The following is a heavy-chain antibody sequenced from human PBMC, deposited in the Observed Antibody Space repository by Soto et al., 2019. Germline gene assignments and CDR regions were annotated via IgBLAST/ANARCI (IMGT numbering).Heavy chain of an antibody. V-gene: IGHV4-59*01. D-gene: IGHD3-10*01. CDR2: IYYSGST. CDR3: ARRHPLLWLGEKVYYGMDV. J-gene: IGHJ6*02. Sequence: SETLSLTCTVSGGSISSYYWSWIRQPPGKGLEWIGYIYYSGSTNYNPSLKSRDTISVDTSKNQFSLKLSSVTAADTAVYYCARRHPLLWLGEKVYYGMDVWGQGTTVTVS. CDR1: GGSISSYY.